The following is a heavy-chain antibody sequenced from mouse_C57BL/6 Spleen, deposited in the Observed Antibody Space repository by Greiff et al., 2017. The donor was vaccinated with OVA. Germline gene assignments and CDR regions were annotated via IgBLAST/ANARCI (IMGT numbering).Heavy chain of an antibody. D-gene: IGHD1-1*01. Sequence: VQVVESGAELVKPGASVKISCKASGYAFSSYWMNWVKQRPGKGLEWIGQIYPGDGDTNYNGKFKGKATLTADKSSSTAYMQLSSLTSEDSAVYFCARLYYGSSFDYWGQGTTLTVSS. J-gene: IGHJ2*01. CDR2: IYPGDGDT. CDR1: GYAFSSYW. V-gene: IGHV1-80*01. CDR3: ARLYYGSSFDY.